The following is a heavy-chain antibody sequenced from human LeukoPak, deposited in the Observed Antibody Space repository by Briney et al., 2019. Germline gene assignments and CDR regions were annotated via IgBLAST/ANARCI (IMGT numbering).Heavy chain of an antibody. J-gene: IGHJ6*02. D-gene: IGHD5-18*01. CDR2: INHSGST. CDR3: AREFRYSYGYLYYYYGMDV. V-gene: IGHV4-34*01. CDR1: GGSFSGYY. Sequence: PSETLSLTCAVYGGSFSGYYWSWVRQPPGKELEWIGEINHSGSTNYNPSLKSRVTISVDTSKNQFSLKLSSVTAADTAVYYCAREFRYSYGYLYYYYGMDVWGQGTTVTVSS.